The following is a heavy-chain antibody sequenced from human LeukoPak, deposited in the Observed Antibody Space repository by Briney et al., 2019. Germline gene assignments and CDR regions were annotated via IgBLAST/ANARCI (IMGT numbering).Heavy chain of an antibody. V-gene: IGHV4-4*07. Sequence: PSETLSLTCTVSGGSISSYYWSWIRQPAGKGLEWIGRIYTSGSTNYNPSLKSRVTISVDASKNLFSLKLSSVTAADTAVYYCARDRGGSYYRRIYYFDYWGQGTLVTVSS. CDR3: ARDRGGSYYRRIYYFDY. J-gene: IGHJ4*02. D-gene: IGHD1-26*01. CDR1: GGSISSYY. CDR2: IYTSGST.